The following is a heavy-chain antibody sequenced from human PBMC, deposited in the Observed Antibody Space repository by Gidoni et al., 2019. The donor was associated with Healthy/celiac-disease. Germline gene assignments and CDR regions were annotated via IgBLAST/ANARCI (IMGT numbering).Heavy chain of an antibody. D-gene: IGHD3-22*01. CDR1: GFTFDDYA. CDR3: AKDIFPYYYDSRGYPDY. Sequence: EVQLVESGGVVVQPWGSLRLSCAASGFTFDDYAMHWVRQAPGKGLEWVSLISWDGCSTYYADSVKGRFNIARDNSKNSLYLQMNSLRAEDTALYYCAKDIFPYYYDSRGYPDYWGQGTLVTVSS. CDR2: ISWDGCST. V-gene: IGHV3-43D*03. J-gene: IGHJ4*02.